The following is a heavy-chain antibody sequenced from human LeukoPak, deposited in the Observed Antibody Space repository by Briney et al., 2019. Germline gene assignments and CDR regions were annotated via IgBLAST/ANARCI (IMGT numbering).Heavy chain of an antibody. Sequence: PGGSLRLSCVASGFTFDNSWMTWVRQAPGKGLEWVGRIKGKTDGVTTDYGTSVKGRFTISRDDSKNTVFLQMSDVKIEDTAIYYCTTDLLFVNTGMIRDYWGQGTLVTVSS. CDR3: TTDLLFVNTGMIRDY. V-gene: IGHV3-15*01. CDR2: IKGKTDGVTT. CDR1: GFTFDNSW. D-gene: IGHD3-10*01. J-gene: IGHJ4*02.